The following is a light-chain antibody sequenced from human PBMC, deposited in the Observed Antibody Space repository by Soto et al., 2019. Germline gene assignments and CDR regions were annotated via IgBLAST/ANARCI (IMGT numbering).Light chain of an antibody. CDR3: QQYNSYWT. CDR1: QSISSW. V-gene: IGKV1-5*03. J-gene: IGKJ1*01. CDR2: KAS. Sequence: DIQMTQSPSTLSASVGDRVTITCRASQSISSWLAWYQQKPGKAPKLLIYKASSLESGVPSTFSGSGSGTEFTLTISSLQPDGFATYYCQQYNSYWTFGQGTKVEIK.